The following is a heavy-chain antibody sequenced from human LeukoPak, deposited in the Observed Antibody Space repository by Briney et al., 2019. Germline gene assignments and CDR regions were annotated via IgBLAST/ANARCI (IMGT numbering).Heavy chain of an antibody. CDR2: IYYSGRT. J-gene: IGHJ5*02. CDR3: ARDSAGDYWLDP. D-gene: IGHD7-27*01. CDR1: GGSMSISSYY. V-gene: IGHV4-61*01. Sequence: SETLSLTCTVSGGSMSISSYYWGWIRQPPGKGLEWIGSIYYSGRTSFNGSLKTRITVSVDTSKNQFSLKLTSVTTADTAVYFCARDSAGDYWLDPWGQGTPVTVSS.